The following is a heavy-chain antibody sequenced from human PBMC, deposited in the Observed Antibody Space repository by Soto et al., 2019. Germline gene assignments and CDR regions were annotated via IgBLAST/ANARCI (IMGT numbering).Heavy chain of an antibody. CDR2: INAANGDT. CDR3: VRRHVSATGIDWFDP. V-gene: IGHV1-3*01. D-gene: IGHD6-13*01. Sequence: VASVKVSCKASGYTFTSHCIHWVRQAPGQRLEWMGWINAANGDTKYSPKFQGRVTITRDTSASTAYMELSSLRSEDTAVYYCVRRHVSATGIDWFDPWGQGTLVTVSS. CDR1: GYTFTSHC. J-gene: IGHJ5*02.